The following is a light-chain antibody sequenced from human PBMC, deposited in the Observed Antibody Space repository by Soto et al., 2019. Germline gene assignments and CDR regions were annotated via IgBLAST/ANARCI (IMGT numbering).Light chain of an antibody. CDR2: RAS. V-gene: IGKV2-30*01. CDR1: QSVVYDDGNAY. CDR3: MQGTHWPPT. J-gene: IGKJ1*01. Sequence: DVVMTQSPLSLPVTLGQPASISCRSSQSVVYDDGNAYLSWFQQRPGQSPRRLIYRASNRDSGVPGGFRGSGAGTDFKPKISRVEAEDVGVYYCMQGTHWPPTFGQGTKVEIK.